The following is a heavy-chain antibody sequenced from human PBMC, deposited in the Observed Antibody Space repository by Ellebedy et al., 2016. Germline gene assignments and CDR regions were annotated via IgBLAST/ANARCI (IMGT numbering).Heavy chain of an antibody. CDR3: ARDLSGSSSDDY. CDR1: EYTFTAYF. CDR2: IIPIFGTA. Sequence: ASVKVSCKASEYTFTAYFMHWVRQAPGQGLEWMGGIIPIFGTANYAQKFQGRVTITADESTSTAYMELSSLRSEDTAVYYCARDLSGSSSDDYWGQGTLVTVSS. V-gene: IGHV1-69*13. J-gene: IGHJ4*02. D-gene: IGHD6-6*01.